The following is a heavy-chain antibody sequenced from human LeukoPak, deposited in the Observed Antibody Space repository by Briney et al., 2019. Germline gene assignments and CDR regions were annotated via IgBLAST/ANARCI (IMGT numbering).Heavy chain of an antibody. J-gene: IGHJ4*02. CDR1: TDSISHTRYY. V-gene: IGHV4-39*01. CDR3: ASRAYSGSSYDFFDY. D-gene: IGHD1-26*01. Sequence: SETLSLTCTDSTDSISHTRYYWGWIRQPPGKGLEWIGTIYYSGRTYYNPSLKSRVTISVDTSYNQFSLRLGSVTTADTAVYYSASRAYSGSSYDFFDYWGQGTLVTVSS. CDR2: IYYSGRT.